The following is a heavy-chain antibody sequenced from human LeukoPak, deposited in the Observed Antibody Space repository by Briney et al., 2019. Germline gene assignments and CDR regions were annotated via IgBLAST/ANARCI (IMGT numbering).Heavy chain of an antibody. Sequence: GGSLRLSCAASGFIVSSNYMSWVRQAPGKGLEWVSAISGSGVSTYYAESVKGRFTVSRDNSKNTLSLQMNSLRAEDTAVYYCAKGNYGYDSSGYYKPSLYYFDYWGQGTLVTVSS. CDR1: GFIVSSNY. CDR2: ISGSGVST. V-gene: IGHV3-23*01. D-gene: IGHD3-22*01. J-gene: IGHJ4*02. CDR3: AKGNYGYDSSGYYKPSLYYFDY.